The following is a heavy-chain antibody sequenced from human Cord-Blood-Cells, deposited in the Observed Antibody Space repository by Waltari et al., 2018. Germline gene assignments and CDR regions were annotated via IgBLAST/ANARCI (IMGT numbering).Heavy chain of an antibody. CDR2: IYTSGST. CDR3: ARDPSSSSWYWYFAL. CDR1: GGSISSYY. D-gene: IGHD6-13*01. J-gene: IGHJ2*01. V-gene: IGHV4-4*07. Sequence: QVQLQESGPGLVKPSETLSLTCTVSGGSISSYYWSWIRQPAGKGLEWIGRIYTSGSTSDDASLTRRVPMSVDTPKNQLSPKLSSVTAADTAVYYCARDPSSSSWYWYFALWGRGTLVTVSS.